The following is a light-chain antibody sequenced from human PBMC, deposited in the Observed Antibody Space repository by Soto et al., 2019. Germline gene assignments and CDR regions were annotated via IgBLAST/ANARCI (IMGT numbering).Light chain of an antibody. CDR1: QDISNY. CDR3: QQSDSLPIT. Sequence: DIQMTQSPSSLSASVGDRVTITCRASQDISNYLNWYQQRPGKAPKLLIYDASNLERGVPSRFSRTRSGTHFTFAITSLQPEDVATYYCQQSDSLPITFGQGTRLDI. CDR2: DAS. V-gene: IGKV1-33*01. J-gene: IGKJ5*01.